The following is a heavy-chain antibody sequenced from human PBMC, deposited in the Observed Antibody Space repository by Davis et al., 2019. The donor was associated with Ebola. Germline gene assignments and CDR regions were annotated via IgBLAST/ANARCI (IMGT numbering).Heavy chain of an antibody. CDR2: INPSGGST. CDR3: ARAQDRRGYYYYGMDV. CDR1: GYTFTSYY. J-gene: IGHJ6*02. Sequence: AASVKVSCKASGYTFTSYYMHWVRQAPGQGLEWMGIINPSGGSTSYAQKFQGRVTMTRDTSTSTVYMELSSLRSEDTAVYYCARAQDRRGYYYYGMDVWGQGTTVTVSS. V-gene: IGHV1-46*01. D-gene: IGHD2-15*01.